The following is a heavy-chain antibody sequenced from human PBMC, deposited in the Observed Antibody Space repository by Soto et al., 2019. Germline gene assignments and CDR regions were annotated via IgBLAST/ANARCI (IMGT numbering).Heavy chain of an antibody. CDR3: ARDPASYSWNDGLMDV. CDR1: GFTFSTFT. J-gene: IGHJ6*02. D-gene: IGHD1-20*01. CDR2: IDPSSTYM. V-gene: IGHV3-21*02. Sequence: EVQLVESGGGLVKPGGSLRLSCAASGFTFSTFTMNWVRQAPGQGLEWVSSIDPSSTYMFYAASVTGRFTISRDNAKNSVYLPMDSLSAEDTAFYYCARDPASYSWNDGLMDVWGQGPRVTVSS.